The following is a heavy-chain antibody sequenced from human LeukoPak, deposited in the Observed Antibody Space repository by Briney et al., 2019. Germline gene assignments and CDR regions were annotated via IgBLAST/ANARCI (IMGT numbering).Heavy chain of an antibody. J-gene: IGHJ4*02. CDR1: GYSLTGYY. CDR3: ASYNCTNGVCYLDY. V-gene: IGHV1-2*02. Sequence: ASVKVSCKASGYSLTGYYMHWVRQAPGQGLEWMGWINPNSGGTNYAQKFQGRVTMTRDTSISTAYMELSRLRSDDTAVYYCASYNCTNGVCYLDYWGQGTLVTVSS. D-gene: IGHD2-8*01. CDR2: INPNSGGT.